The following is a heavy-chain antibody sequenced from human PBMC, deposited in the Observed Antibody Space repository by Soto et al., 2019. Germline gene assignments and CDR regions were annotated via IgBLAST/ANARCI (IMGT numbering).Heavy chain of an antibody. D-gene: IGHD3-22*01. CDR3: ARDTWHYYDSSGYYRYDAFDI. CDR2: IIPIFGTA. CDR1: GGTFSSYA. V-gene: IGHV1-69*13. Sequence: SVKVSCKASGGTFSSYAISWVRQAPGQGLEWMGGIIPIFGTANYAQKFQGRVTITADESTSTAYMELSSLRSEDTAVYYCARDTWHYYDSSGYYRYDAFDIWGQGTMVTV. J-gene: IGHJ3*02.